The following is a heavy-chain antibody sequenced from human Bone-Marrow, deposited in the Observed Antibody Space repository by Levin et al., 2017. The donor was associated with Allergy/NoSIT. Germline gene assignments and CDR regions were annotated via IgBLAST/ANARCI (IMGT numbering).Heavy chain of an antibody. D-gene: IGHD3-10*01. Sequence: GGSLRLSCAASGFTFFTSAFHWVRQAPGKGLEWVAFISYDGNYRYFADSVKGRFTISRDNSKNTLYLQMNSLTAEDTAAYYCATDRRSYGSGSPYYFDFWGQGTLVTVSS. CDR3: ATDRRSYGSGSPYYFDF. CDR2: ISYDGNYR. J-gene: IGHJ4*02. CDR1: GFTFFTSA. V-gene: IGHV3-30*04.